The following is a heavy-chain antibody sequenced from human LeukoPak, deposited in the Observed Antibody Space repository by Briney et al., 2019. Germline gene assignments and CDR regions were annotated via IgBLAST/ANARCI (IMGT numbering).Heavy chain of an antibody. CDR1: GFTFDDYA. Sequence: GGSLRLSCAAPGFTFDDYAMHWVRQAPGKGLEWVSRINWNSGIMGYADSVRGRFTISRDNAKNSLYLQMNSLRTEDTALYYCVKENYGDNALDVWGQGTTATVSS. J-gene: IGHJ6*02. CDR3: VKENYGDNALDV. D-gene: IGHD4-17*01. CDR2: INWNSGIM. V-gene: IGHV3-9*01.